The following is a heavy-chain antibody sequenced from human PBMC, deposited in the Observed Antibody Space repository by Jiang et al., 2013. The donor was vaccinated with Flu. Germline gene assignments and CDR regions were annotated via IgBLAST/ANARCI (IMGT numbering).Heavy chain of an antibody. CDR2: IYYSGST. J-gene: IGHJ5*02. CDR3: ARDKGWEDITGWFDP. V-gene: IGHV4-59*01. D-gene: IGHD1-26*01. Sequence: LLKPSETLSLTCVVSGYSISSGYHWSWIRQPPGKGLEWIGYIYYSGSTNYNPSLKSRVTISVDTSKNQFSLKLSSVTAADTAVYYCARDKGWEDITGWFDPWGQGTLVTVSS. CDR1: GYSISSGYH.